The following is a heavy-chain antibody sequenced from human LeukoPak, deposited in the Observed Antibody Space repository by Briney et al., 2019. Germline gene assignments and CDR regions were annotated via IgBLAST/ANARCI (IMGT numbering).Heavy chain of an antibody. D-gene: IGHD3-10*01. CDR2: VNPGSAFT. CDR3: ARGDRVRGGGTPDY. V-gene: IGHV1-8*03. J-gene: IGHJ4*02. Sequence: ASVKVSCKASGGTFSSYAINWVRQASGHGLEWMGWVNPGSAFTGYAQKFHGRVTFTKSTSISTAYMELSSLTSEDTAVYYCARGDRVRGGGTPDYWGQGTLVTVSS. CDR1: GGTFSSYA.